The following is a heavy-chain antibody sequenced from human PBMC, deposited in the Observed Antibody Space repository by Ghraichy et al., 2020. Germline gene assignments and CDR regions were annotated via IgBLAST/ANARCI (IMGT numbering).Heavy chain of an antibody. V-gene: IGHV2-26*01. CDR1: GFSLNESRMG. D-gene: IGHD5-12*01. CDR2: IDEG. J-gene: IGHJ5*02. Sequence: SGPTLVKPTETLTLTCTVSGFSLNESRMGVGWIRQPPGKALEWLAHIDEGPYSRVLNSRVTISKDTSKSQVVLTMANMDPGDTATYYCARGLSGYGGYDSWGQGTLVTVSS. CDR3: ARGLSGYGGYDS.